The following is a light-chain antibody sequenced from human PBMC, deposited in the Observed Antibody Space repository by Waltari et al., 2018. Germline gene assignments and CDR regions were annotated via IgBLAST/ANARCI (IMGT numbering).Light chain of an antibody. V-gene: IGKV1-12*01. Sequence: DIQMTQSPSSLSASVGDNVTITCRASQGISSWLAWYQQKPGKAPKLLIYAASSLQSGVPSRFSGSGSGTDYTLTISSLQPKDFATYYCQQGYNTPRTFGQGTKVEIK. CDR2: AAS. CDR3: QQGYNTPRT. CDR1: QGISSW. J-gene: IGKJ1*01.